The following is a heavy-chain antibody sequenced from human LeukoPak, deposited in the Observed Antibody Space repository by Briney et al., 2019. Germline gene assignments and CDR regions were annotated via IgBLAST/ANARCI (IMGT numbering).Heavy chain of an antibody. Sequence: PGGSLRLSCAASGFTFSSYAMSWVRQAPGKGLEWVSIIYSGGSTFYADSVKGRFTISRDNSKNTLYLQMNSLRAEDTAVYYCARARIVAAGNDAFDIWGQGTMVTVSS. J-gene: IGHJ3*02. CDR3: ARARIVAAGNDAFDI. V-gene: IGHV3-66*01. CDR2: IYSGGST. D-gene: IGHD6-13*01. CDR1: GFTFSSYA.